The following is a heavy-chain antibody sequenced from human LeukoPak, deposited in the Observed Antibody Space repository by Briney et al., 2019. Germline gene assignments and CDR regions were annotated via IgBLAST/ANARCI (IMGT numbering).Heavy chain of an antibody. CDR2: ISGSGGST. CDR1: GFTFSSYG. J-gene: IGHJ6*03. D-gene: IGHD3-22*01. V-gene: IGHV3-23*01. CDR3: AKDAPVYDSSGYYYVGDYYYYYMDV. Sequence: GGSLRLSCAASGFTFSSYGMSWVRQAPGKGLEWVSAISGSGGSTYYADSVKGRFTISRDNSKNTLYLQMNSLRAEDTAVYYCAKDAPVYDSSGYYYVGDYYYYYMDVWGKGTTVTISS.